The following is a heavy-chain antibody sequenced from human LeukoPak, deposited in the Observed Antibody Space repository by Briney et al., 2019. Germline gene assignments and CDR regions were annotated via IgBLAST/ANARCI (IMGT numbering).Heavy chain of an antibody. CDR1: GYTFTSYG. D-gene: IGHD3-22*01. CDR2: INAYNGNT. Sequence: GASVKVSCKASGYTFTSYGISWVRQAPGQGLEWMGWINAYNGNTNYAQKLQGRVTMTTDTSTSTAYMELRSLRSDDTAVYYCARDRGYYYDSSGYDYWGQGTLVTVSS. CDR3: ARDRGYYYDSSGYDY. V-gene: IGHV1-18*01. J-gene: IGHJ4*02.